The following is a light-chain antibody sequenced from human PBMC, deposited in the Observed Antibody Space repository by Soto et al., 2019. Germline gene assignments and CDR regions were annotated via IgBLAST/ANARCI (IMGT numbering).Light chain of an antibody. CDR3: AAWDGSLNNVL. Sequence: QAVVTQPPSASGTPGQRVSISCSGSGSSIGTNTVNWYRQLPGTAPKLLIYANNQRPSGVPDRFSGSKSGTSASLAISGLQSEDEAEYYCAAWDGSLNNVLFGGGTQLTVL. J-gene: IGLJ2*01. CDR2: ANN. CDR1: GSSIGTNT. V-gene: IGLV1-44*01.